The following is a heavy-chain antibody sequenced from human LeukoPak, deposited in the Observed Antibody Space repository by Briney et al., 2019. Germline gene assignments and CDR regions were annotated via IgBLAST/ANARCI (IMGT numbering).Heavy chain of an antibody. J-gene: IGHJ4*02. V-gene: IGHV5-51*01. CDR3: ARGALEGYGGNYREFDY. CDR2: IYPDDSDT. Sequence: GESLKISCKGSGYSSTSYWIGWVRQMPGKGLEWMGIIYPDDSDTRYSPSFQGQVTISADKSVSTAYLQWSSLKASDTAMYYCARGALEGYGGNYREFDYWGQGTLVTVSS. D-gene: IGHD4/OR15-4a*01. CDR1: GYSSTSYW.